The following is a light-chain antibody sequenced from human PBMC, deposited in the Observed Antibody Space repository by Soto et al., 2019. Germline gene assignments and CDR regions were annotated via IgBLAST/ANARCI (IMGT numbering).Light chain of an antibody. V-gene: IGLV1-51*01. Sequence: QSVLTQPPSVSAAPGQKVTISCSGSSSNIGGNSVSWYQQLPGTAPKLLIYDDNKRPSGIPDRFSGSKSGTSATLGITGFQTGDEADYYCGSWDSSLSAYVFETGTKV. CDR2: DDN. CDR3: GSWDSSLSAYV. J-gene: IGLJ1*01. CDR1: SSNIGGNS.